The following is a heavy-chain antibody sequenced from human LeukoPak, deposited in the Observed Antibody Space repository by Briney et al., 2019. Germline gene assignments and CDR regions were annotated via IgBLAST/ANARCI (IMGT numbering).Heavy chain of an antibody. CDR1: GYTFTDYY. D-gene: IGHD1-26*01. J-gene: IGHJ4*02. CDR2: INPNIGGT. CDR3: ARVSGSHNFDY. Sequence: ASVKVSCKASGYTFTDYYMHWVRQAPGQGLEWMGWINPNIGGTNYAQKFQGRVTMPGHTHIRPAYMELSRLRSDDTAVYYCARVSGSHNFDYWGQGTLVTVSS. V-gene: IGHV1-2*02.